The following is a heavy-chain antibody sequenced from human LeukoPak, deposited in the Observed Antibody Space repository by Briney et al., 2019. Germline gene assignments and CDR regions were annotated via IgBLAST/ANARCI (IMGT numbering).Heavy chain of an antibody. J-gene: IGHJ4*02. V-gene: IGHV4-31*11. CDR3: ARCYSSSWYGGSDYFDY. D-gene: IGHD6-13*01. CDR2: IYYSGST. CDR1: GGSISSGGYY. Sequence: PSETLSLTCAVSGGSISSGGYYWSWIRQHPGKGLEWIGYIYYSGSTYYNPSLKSRVTISVDTSKNQFSLKLSSVTAADTAVYYCARCYSSSWYGGSDYFDYWGQGTLVTVSS.